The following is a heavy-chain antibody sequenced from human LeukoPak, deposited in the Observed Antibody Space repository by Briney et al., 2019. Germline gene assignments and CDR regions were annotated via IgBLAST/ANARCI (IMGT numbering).Heavy chain of an antibody. J-gene: IGHJ4*02. V-gene: IGHV1-2*02. CDR1: GYTFTGYY. D-gene: IGHD3-22*01. CDR3: ARSMRYYDSSGPLYNY. Sequence: ASVKVSCKASGYTFTGYYMHWVRQAPGQGLGWMGWINPNSGGTNYAQKFQGRVTMTRDTSISTAYMELSRLRSDDTAVYYCARSMRYYDSSGPLYNYWGQGTLVTVSS. CDR2: INPNSGGT.